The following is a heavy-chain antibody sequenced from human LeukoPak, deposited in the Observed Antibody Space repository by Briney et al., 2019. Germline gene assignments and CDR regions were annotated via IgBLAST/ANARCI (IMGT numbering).Heavy chain of an antibody. Sequence: GGSLRLSCAASGFSVSSNYMNWVRQAPGKGLEWVSVIYSDGSKYYADSVKGRFTISRDNAKNSLYLQMNSLRAEDTAVYYCARDVRGYANNFDYWGQGTLVTVSS. CDR3: ARDVRGYANNFDY. CDR2: IYSDGSK. J-gene: IGHJ4*02. V-gene: IGHV3-53*01. CDR1: GFSVSSNY. D-gene: IGHD3-22*01.